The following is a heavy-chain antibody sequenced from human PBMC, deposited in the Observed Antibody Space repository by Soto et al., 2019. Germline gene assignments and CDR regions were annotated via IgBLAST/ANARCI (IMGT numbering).Heavy chain of an antibody. J-gene: IGHJ4*02. CDR1: GYSFTAYD. CDR2: VNPNTVGK. D-gene: IGHD2-21*02. CDR3: ERQLADCDGDCYTEPIDY. Sequence: QAQLVQSGAEVTKPGDSVKVSCEASGYSFTAYDIHLVRQAPGKGLEGIGWVNPNTVGKKYAQKFQGTITMTRYKSINAAYMELSRLRSDDKAVYYCERQLADCDGDCYTEPIDYWGQVTVVTFS. V-gene: IGHV1-2*02.